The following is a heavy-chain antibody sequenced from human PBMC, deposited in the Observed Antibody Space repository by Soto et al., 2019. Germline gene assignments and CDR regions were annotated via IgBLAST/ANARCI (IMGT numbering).Heavy chain of an antibody. Sequence: SVKVSCKASGFTFTSSAVQWVRQARGQRLEWIGWIVVDSGNTNYAQKFQERVTITRDMSTSTAYMELSSLRSEDTAVYYCAADPTYYDILTGYYRFDYWGQGTLVTVSS. J-gene: IGHJ4*02. CDR2: IVVDSGNT. CDR1: GFTFTSSA. CDR3: AADPTYYDILTGYYRFDY. V-gene: IGHV1-58*01. D-gene: IGHD3-9*01.